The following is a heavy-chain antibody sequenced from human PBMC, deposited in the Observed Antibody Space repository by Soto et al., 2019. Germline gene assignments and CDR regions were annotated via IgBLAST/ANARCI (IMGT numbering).Heavy chain of an antibody. Sequence: PSETLSLTCTVSGGSISSGDYYWSWIRQPPGKGLEWIGYIYYSGSTYYNPSLKSRVTISVDTSKNQFSLKLSSVTAADTAVYYCARDAARTYYYDSSGYSYWGQGTLVTVSS. V-gene: IGHV4-30-4*01. D-gene: IGHD3-22*01. J-gene: IGHJ4*02. CDR1: GGSISSGDYY. CDR2: IYYSGST. CDR3: ARDAARTYYYDSSGYSY.